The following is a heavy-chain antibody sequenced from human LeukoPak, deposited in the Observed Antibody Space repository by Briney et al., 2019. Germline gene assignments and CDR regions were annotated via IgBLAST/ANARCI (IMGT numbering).Heavy chain of an antibody. Sequence: PSETLSLTCTVSGVSISSYYWTWIRQPAGKGLEWIGRIYTSGSTNYNPSLKSRVTMSVDTSKNQFSLKLSSVTAADTAVYYCASYDSSGYNWFDPWGQGTLVTVSS. J-gene: IGHJ5*02. V-gene: IGHV4-4*07. D-gene: IGHD3-22*01. CDR2: IYTSGST. CDR1: GVSISSYY. CDR3: ASYDSSGYNWFDP.